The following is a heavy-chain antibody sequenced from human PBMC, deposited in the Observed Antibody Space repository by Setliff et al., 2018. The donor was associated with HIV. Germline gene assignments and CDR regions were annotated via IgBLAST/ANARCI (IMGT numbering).Heavy chain of an antibody. CDR1: GYSFTSYG. Sequence: ASVKVSCKASGYSFTSYGINWVRQAPGQGLEWMGWISPYNGNTDYAQNFQGRVTMTTDTSTSTVYMELRSLISDDTAVYYCARVPIVPGAMMSGSWGYFDYWGQRTLVTVSS. CDR2: ISPYNGNT. V-gene: IGHV1-18*01. J-gene: IGHJ4*02. CDR3: ARVPIVPGAMMSGSWGYFDY. D-gene: IGHD2-2*01.